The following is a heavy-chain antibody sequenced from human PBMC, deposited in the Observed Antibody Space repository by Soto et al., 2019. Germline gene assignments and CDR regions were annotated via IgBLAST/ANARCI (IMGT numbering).Heavy chain of an antibody. CDR1: GFTFSSYV. D-gene: IGHD6-13*01. J-gene: IGHJ6*03. Sequence: EVQLLESGGGWVQPGGSLRLSCAASGFTFSSYVMTWVRRAPGKGLEWVSTITAGGGSTFYADSVKGRFTISRDNSKNTLYLQMNSLRADDTAVFFCAKRSMAAVPGHYMDVWAKGTTVTVSS. CDR3: AKRSMAAVPGHYMDV. V-gene: IGHV3-23*01. CDR2: ITAGGGST.